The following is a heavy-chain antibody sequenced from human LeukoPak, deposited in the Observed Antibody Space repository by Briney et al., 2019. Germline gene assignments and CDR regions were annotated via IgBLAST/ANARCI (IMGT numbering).Heavy chain of an antibody. CDR2: IYYSGST. D-gene: IGHD5-12*01. V-gene: IGHV4-59*01. CDR3: AREYSGYDLWFDP. CDR1: GGSISSYY. J-gene: IGHJ5*02. Sequence: SETLSLTCTVSGGSISSYYWSWIRQPPGKGLEWIGYIYYSGSTNYNPSLKSQVTISVDTSKNQFSLKLSSVTAADTAVYYCAREYSGYDLWFDPWGQGTLVTVSS.